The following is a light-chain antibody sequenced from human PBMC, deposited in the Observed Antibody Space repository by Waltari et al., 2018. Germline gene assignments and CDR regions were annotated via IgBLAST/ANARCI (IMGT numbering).Light chain of an antibody. J-gene: IGKJ2*01. V-gene: IGKV3-15*01. CDR3: QQYNIRPPDT. Sequence: EIVMMHSPDTLSVSPGERATLSCRASQSVKSSLAWYQQKPGQAPRLLIYGASTRVTGIPARFSGSGSGTEFTLTISSLQSEDSAVYFCQQYNIRPPDTFGQGTKLEIK. CDR1: QSVKSS. CDR2: GAS.